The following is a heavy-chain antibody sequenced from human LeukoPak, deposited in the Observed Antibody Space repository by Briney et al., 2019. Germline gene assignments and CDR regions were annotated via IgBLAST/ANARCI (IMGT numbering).Heavy chain of an antibody. J-gene: IGHJ4*02. D-gene: IGHD3-3*01. Sequence: GGSLRLSCAASGFTFSSYSMNWVRQAPGKGLEWVSSISSSSSYIYYADSVKGRFTISRDNAKNSLYLQMNSLRAEDTAVYYCARYSIFGVVTFDYWGQGTLVTVSS. CDR1: GFTFSSYS. CDR3: ARYSIFGVVTFDY. CDR2: ISSSSSYI. V-gene: IGHV3-21*01.